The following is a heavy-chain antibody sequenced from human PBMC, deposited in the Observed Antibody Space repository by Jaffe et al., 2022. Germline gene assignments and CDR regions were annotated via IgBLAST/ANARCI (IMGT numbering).Heavy chain of an antibody. CDR2: INPSGGST. V-gene: IGHV1-46*01. CDR1: GYTFTSYY. CDR3: ARDRAHFGELLYGGPEPVGWFDP. Sequence: QVQLVQSGAEVKKPGASVKVSCKASGYTFTSYYMHWVRQAPGQGLEWMGIINPSGGSTSYAQKFQGRVTMTRDTSTSTVYMELSSLRSEDTAVYYCARDRAHFGELLYGGPEPVGWFDPWGQGTLVTVSS. D-gene: IGHD3-10*01. J-gene: IGHJ5*02.